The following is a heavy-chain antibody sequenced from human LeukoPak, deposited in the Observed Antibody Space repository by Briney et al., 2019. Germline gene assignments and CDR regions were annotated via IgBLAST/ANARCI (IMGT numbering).Heavy chain of an antibody. CDR2: ISSDSNFI. J-gene: IGHJ1*01. CDR1: GFTFNSYS. CDR3: TTPAAGPRAEYSLH. Sequence: GGSLRLSCAASGFTFNSYSMNWVRQAPGKGLEWVSSISSDSNFIYQADSVQGRFTTSRDNAQRSLYLQMNSLRAEDTAVYYCTTPAAGPRAEYSLHWGQGTLVTVS. V-gene: IGHV3-21*01. D-gene: IGHD6-13*01.